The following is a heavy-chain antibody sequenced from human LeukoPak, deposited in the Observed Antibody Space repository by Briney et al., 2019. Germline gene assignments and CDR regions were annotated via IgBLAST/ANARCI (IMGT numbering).Heavy chain of an antibody. CDR2: MNPNSGNT. CDR3: ARGLGSAVAGYFDY. D-gene: IGHD6-19*01. V-gene: IGHV1-8*02. CDR1: GYTFTSYG. J-gene: IGHJ4*02. Sequence: ASVKVSCKASGYTFTSYGISWVRQATGQGLEWMGWMNPNSGNTGYAQKFQGRVTMTRNTSISTAYMELSSLRSEGTAVYYCARGLGSAVAGYFDYWGQGTLVTVSS.